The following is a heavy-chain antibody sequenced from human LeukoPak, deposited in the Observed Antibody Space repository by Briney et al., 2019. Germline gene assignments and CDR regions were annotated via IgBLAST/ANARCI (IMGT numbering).Heavy chain of an antibody. CDR2: IIPIFGTA. D-gene: IGHD5-12*01. J-gene: IGHJ4*02. V-gene: IGHV1-69*05. CDR3: ARDYRGYSGYDFDY. Sequence: ASVKVSCKASGGTFSSYAISWVRQAPGQGLEWMGRIIPIFGTANYAQKSQGRVTITTDESTSTAYMELSSLRSEDTAVYYCARDYRGYSGYDFDYWGQGTLVTVSS. CDR1: GGTFSSYA.